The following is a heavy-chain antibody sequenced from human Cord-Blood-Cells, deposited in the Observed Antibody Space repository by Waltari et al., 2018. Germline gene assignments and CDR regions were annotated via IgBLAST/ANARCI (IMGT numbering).Heavy chain of an antibody. J-gene: IGHJ4*02. V-gene: IGHV3-23*01. CDR1: GFTFSSYA. CDR2: IDCSGCSS. Sequence: EVQLLESGGGLVQPGGSLRLSCAASGFTFSSYAMSWVHKARGKGLEWVSGIDCSGCSSDDACSVTGRFTIAIDNSNNPLYLQMNILIAEDTAVYYWAKHPDYWGQGTLVTVSS. CDR3: AKHPDY.